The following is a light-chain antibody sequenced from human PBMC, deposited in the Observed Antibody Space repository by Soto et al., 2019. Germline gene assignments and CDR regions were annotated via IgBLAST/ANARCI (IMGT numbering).Light chain of an antibody. CDR1: RPITTY. CDR3: QQTFSMPPLT. V-gene: IGKV1-39*01. Sequence: DIRMTQSPSSLSAAIGDRVTLSCRASRPITTYLNWYQFKPGKAPKLLIYAASTLQTGVPSRFSGRGSGTDFTLTINSLQPEDFATYYCQQTFSMPPLTFGEGTKLEI. CDR2: AAS. J-gene: IGKJ4*01.